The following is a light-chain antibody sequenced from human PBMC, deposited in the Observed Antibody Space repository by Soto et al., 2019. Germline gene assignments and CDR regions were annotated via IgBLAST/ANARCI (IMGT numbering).Light chain of an antibody. CDR1: QSVSSSY. CDR3: QQYGSSPPYT. CDR2: GAS. J-gene: IGKJ2*01. Sequence: EIVLTQSPGTLSLSPGERATLSCRASQSVSSSYLAWYQQKPGQAPRLLIYGASSRATGIPDRFSGSGSGTDFTLTISRLETDDCAVYYCQQYGSSPPYTFGQGTKLEIK. V-gene: IGKV3-20*01.